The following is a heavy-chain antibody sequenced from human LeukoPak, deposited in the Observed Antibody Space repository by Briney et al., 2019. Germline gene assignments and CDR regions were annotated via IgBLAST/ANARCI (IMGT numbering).Heavy chain of an antibody. J-gene: IGHJ4*02. V-gene: IGHV4-39*07. CDR3: ARGGTSVVTLSY. Sequence: SETLSLTCTVSGGSISSSSYYWGWIRQPPGKGLEWIGSIYYSGSTYYNPSLKSRVTISVDTSKNQFSLKLSSVTAADTAVYYCARGGTSVVTLSYWGQGTLVTVSS. D-gene: IGHD4-23*01. CDR1: GGSISSSSYY. CDR2: IYYSGST.